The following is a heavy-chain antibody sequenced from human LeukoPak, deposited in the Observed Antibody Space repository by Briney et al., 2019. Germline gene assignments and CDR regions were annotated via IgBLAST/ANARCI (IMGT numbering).Heavy chain of an antibody. D-gene: IGHD6-13*01. CDR1: GFSFSGYS. V-gene: IGHV3-21*01. CDR3: AKGGQQVVRWWFDP. J-gene: IGHJ5*02. CDR2: ISSSSGYI. Sequence: GGSLRLSCAASGFSFSGYSMNWVRQAPGKGLEWVSSISSSSGYIHYADSVKGRFTISRDNPKNTLYLQMNSLRAEDTAVYYCAKGGQQVVRWWFDPWGQGTLVAVSS.